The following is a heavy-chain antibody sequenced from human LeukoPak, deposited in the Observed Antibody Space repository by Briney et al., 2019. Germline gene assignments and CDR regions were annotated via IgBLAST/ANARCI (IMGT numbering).Heavy chain of an antibody. CDR2: INHSGST. V-gene: IGHV4-34*01. D-gene: IGHD6-13*01. CDR3: ARGPLAAAGTLTYYYYGMDV. CDR1: GGSFSGYY. Sequence: SETLSLTCAVYGGSFSGYYWSWIRQPPGKGLEWIGEINHSGSTNYNPSLKSRVTISVDTSKNQFPLKLSSVTAADTAVYYCARGPLAAAGTLTYYYYGMDVWGQGTTVTVSS. J-gene: IGHJ6*02.